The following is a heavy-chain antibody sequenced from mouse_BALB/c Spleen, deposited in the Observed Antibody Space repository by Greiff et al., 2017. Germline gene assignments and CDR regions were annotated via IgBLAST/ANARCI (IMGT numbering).Heavy chain of an antibody. J-gene: IGHJ2*01. Sequence: DVKLVESGGGLVKPGGSLKLSCAASGFTFSDYYMYWVRQTPEKRLEWVATISDGGSYTYYPDSVKGRFTISRDNAKNNLYLQMSSLKSEDTAMYYCARDPWDYWGQGTTLTVSS. CDR2: ISDGGSYT. CDR3: ARDPWDY. V-gene: IGHV5-4*02. CDR1: GFTFSDYY.